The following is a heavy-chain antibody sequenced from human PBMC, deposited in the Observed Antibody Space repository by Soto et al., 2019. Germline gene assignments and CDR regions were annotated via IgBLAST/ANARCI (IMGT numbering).Heavy chain of an antibody. J-gene: IGHJ6*02. CDR2: ISAYNGNT. Sequence: QVQLLQSGAEVKKPGASVKVSCKASGYTFTSHRITWVRRAPGLGLDWMGWISAYNGNTDYAQKLQGRVTMTTDTSTSTAYMELRSLRSDDTAVYYCARLLRWSTGYYYTMDVWGQGTTVSVSS. CDR1: GYTFTSHR. V-gene: IGHV1-18*01. D-gene: IGHD3-22*01. CDR3: ARLLRWSTGYYYTMDV.